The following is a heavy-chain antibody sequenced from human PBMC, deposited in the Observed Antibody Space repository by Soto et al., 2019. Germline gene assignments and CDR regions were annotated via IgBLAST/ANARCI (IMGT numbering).Heavy chain of an antibody. J-gene: IGHJ6*02. CDR1: VYTFTCYY. V-gene: IGHV1-2*04. Sequence: XSVKVSCKASVYTFTCYYMHWVRQAPGQGLEWMGWINPNSGGTNYAQKFQGWVTMTRDTSISTAYMELSRLRSDDTAVYYCARGGIVATIPYYYYYGMDVWGQGTTVTVSS. CDR2: INPNSGGT. CDR3: ARGGIVATIPYYYYYGMDV. D-gene: IGHD5-12*01.